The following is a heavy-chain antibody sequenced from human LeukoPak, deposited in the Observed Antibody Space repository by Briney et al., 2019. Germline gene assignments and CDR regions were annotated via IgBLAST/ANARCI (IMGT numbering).Heavy chain of an antibody. D-gene: IGHD3-10*01. CDR2: INHSGST. CDR1: GGSFSGYY. V-gene: IGHV4-34*01. CDR3: ARGRGYGSGSYYTDY. J-gene: IGHJ4*02. Sequence: PSETLSLTCAVYGGSFSGYYWRWIRQPPGKGLAWIGEINHSGSTNYSPSLKSRVTISVDTSKNQFSLKLSSVTAADTAVYYRARGRGYGSGSYYTDYWGQGTLVTVTS.